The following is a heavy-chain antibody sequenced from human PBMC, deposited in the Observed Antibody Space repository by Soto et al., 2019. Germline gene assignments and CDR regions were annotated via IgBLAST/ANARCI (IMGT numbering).Heavy chain of an antibody. J-gene: IGHJ4*02. Sequence: SETLSLTCTVSGGSISSYYWSWIRQPPGKGLEWIGYIYYSGSTNYNPSLKSRVTISVDTSKNQFSLKLSSVTAADTAVYYCARDLGSSSGYYGQFALQFYYWGQGTLVTVSS. V-gene: IGHV4-59*01. CDR3: ARDLGSSSGYYGQFALQFYY. CDR1: GGSISSYY. D-gene: IGHD3-22*01. CDR2: IYYSGST.